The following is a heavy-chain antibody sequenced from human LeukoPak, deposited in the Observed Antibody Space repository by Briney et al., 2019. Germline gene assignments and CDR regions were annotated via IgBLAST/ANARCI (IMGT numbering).Heavy chain of an antibody. V-gene: IGHV4-59*01. D-gene: IGHD3-10*01. J-gene: IGHJ3*02. CDR2: IYYSGST. CDR1: GGSISSYY. CDR3: ARDLRFGCYYHHDAFDI. Sequence: SETLSLTCTVSGGSISSYYWSWIRQPPGKGLEWIGYIYYSGSTNYNPSLKSRVTISVDTSKNQFSLKLSSVTAADTAVYYCARDLRFGCYYHHDAFDIWGQGTMVTVSS.